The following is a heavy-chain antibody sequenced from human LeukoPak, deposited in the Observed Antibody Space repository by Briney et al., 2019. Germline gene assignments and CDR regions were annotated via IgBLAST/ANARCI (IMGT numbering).Heavy chain of an antibody. D-gene: IGHD2-15*01. Sequence: GSLRLSCAASGFTVSSNYMNWVRQAPGKGLEWVSGISGTSGSTYYADSVKGRFTISRDNSKNTLYLQMNSLRAEDTAVYYCAKDGGGSFDYWGQGTLVTVSS. CDR1: GFTVSSNY. CDR3: AKDGGGSFDY. J-gene: IGHJ4*02. CDR2: ISGTSGST. V-gene: IGHV3-23*01.